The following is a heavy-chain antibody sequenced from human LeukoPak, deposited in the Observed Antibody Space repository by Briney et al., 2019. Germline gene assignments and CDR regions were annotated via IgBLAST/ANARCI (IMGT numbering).Heavy chain of an antibody. D-gene: IGHD2-2*01. Sequence: PSETLSLTCTVSGGSISSNSFYWGWIRQPPGKGLEWIGSIYYSGRTYYKSSLKSRVTISVDTSKNLFSLKLSSVTAADTAVYYCARQFCSFSSCYHLGWFDPWGQGTLVTVSS. CDR2: IYYSGRT. V-gene: IGHV4-39*01. CDR1: GGSISSNSFY. CDR3: ARQFCSFSSCYHLGWFDP. J-gene: IGHJ5*02.